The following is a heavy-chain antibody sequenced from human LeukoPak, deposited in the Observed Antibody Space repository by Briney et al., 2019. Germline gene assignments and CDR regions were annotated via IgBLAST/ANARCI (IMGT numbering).Heavy chain of an antibody. CDR3: ARWAGLCTTNNCYNPFDY. CDR2: INPNSGGT. J-gene: IGHJ4*02. CDR1: GYTFTGYY. V-gene: IGHV1-2*02. D-gene: IGHD2-2*02. Sequence: ASVKVSCKVSGYTFTGYYIHWVRQAPGQGLEWMGWINPNSGGTNYAQKFQGRVTMTRNTSISTAYMELSSLRSEDTAVYYCARWAGLCTTNNCYNPFDYWGQGTLVTVSS.